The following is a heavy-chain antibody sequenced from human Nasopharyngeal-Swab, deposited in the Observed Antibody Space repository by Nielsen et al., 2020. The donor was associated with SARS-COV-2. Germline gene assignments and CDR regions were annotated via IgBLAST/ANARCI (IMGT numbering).Heavy chain of an antibody. Sequence: SVNVSCKASGGTFSSYAISCVRQAPGQGLEWMGGIIPILGIANYAQKFQGRVTITADTSTSTAYMELSSLRSEDTAVYYCAREILRFLEWLLPDAFDIWGQGTMVTVSS. D-gene: IGHD3-3*01. CDR3: AREILRFLEWLLPDAFDI. CDR1: GGTFSSYA. V-gene: IGHV1-69*10. CDR2: IIPILGIA. J-gene: IGHJ3*02.